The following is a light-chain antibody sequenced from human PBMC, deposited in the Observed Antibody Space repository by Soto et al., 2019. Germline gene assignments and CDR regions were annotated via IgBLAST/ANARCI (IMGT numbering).Light chain of an antibody. V-gene: IGKV1-39*01. Sequence: DIQVTQSPSSLSASVGDRVTITCRASQSISSYLNWYHQKPGKAPKLLIYAASSLQSGVPSRFSGSGSGTDFSLTISSLQPEDFASYYCQESYSTPWAFGQGTKVEI. J-gene: IGKJ1*01. CDR1: QSISSY. CDR2: AAS. CDR3: QESYSTPWA.